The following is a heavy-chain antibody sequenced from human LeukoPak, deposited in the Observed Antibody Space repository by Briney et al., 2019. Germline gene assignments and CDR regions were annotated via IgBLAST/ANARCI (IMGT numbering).Heavy chain of an antibody. CDR2: IGISTTYI. V-gene: IGHV3-21*01. CDR1: GFTFSSYN. CDR3: ARDLSGRSYYFDY. J-gene: IGHJ4*02. D-gene: IGHD1-26*01. Sequence: GGSLRLSCVVSGFTFSSYNFNWVRQAPGKGLEWVSSIGISTTYIYYADSVTGRFTISRDNAKNSLYLQMNSLRAEDTAVYYCARDLSGRSYYFDYWGQGTLVTVSS.